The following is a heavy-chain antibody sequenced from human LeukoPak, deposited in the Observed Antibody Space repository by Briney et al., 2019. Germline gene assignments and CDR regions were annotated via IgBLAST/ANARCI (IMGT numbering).Heavy chain of an antibody. CDR3: ARGLAYYYDSSAYFLDY. J-gene: IGHJ4*02. CDR2: ISSSGGTI. V-gene: IGHV3-48*03. Sequence: GGSLRLSCAASGFTFSSYEMNWVRQAPGKGLGWVSYISSSGGTIYYADSVKGRFTISRDNSKNTLYLQMNSLRADDTAVYYCARGLAYYYDSSAYFLDYWGQGTLVTVSS. CDR1: GFTFSSYE. D-gene: IGHD3-22*01.